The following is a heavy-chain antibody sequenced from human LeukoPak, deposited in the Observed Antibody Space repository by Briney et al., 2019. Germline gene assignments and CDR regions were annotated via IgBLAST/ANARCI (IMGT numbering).Heavy chain of an antibody. Sequence: GGSLRLSCAASGFTVSSNYMSWVRQAPGKGLEWVSVIYSGGDTYYADSVKGRFTISRDNFKNTLYLQMSSLRAEDTAVYYCARGPDGSGTNAFDIWGQGTMVTVSS. J-gene: IGHJ3*02. CDR2: IYSGGDT. V-gene: IGHV3-53*01. CDR3: ARGPDGSGTNAFDI. D-gene: IGHD3-10*01. CDR1: GFTVSSNY.